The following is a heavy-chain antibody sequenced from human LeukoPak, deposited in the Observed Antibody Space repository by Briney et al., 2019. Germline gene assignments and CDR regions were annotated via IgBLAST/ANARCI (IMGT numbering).Heavy chain of an antibody. CDR1: GGTFSSYA. CDR2: IIPIFGTA. D-gene: IGHD5-24*01. CDR3: ATGELHWVPFDY. J-gene: IGHJ4*02. V-gene: IGHV1-69*13. Sequence: SVKVSCKASGGTFSSYAISWVRQAPGQGLEWMGGIIPIFGTANYAQKFQGRVTITADESTSTAYMELSSLRSEDTAVYYCATGELHWVPFDYWGQGTLVTVSS.